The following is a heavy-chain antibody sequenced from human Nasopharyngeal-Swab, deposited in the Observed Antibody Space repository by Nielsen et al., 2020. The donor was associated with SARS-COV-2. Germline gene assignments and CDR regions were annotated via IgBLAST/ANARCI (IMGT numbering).Heavy chain of an antibody. Sequence: LSLTCAASGFIFSDYSMDWVRQGPGKGLEWVSYITSSSATKYYADSVKGRFTVSRDNAKNLLYLQMSSMRDEDTAVYYCAREFEATGATYLDSWGLGTLVTVSS. J-gene: IGHJ4*02. CDR2: ITSSSATK. CDR3: AREFEATGATYLDS. D-gene: IGHD1-26*01. V-gene: IGHV3-48*02. CDR1: GFIFSDYS.